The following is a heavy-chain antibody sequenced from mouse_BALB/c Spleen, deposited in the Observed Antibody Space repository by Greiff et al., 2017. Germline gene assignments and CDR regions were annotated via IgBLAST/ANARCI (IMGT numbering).Heavy chain of an antibody. D-gene: IGHD2-14*01. CDR3: ARGGRYDGDAMDY. Sequence: QVQLQQSGAELARPGASVKLSCKASGYTFTDYYINWVKQRTGQGLEWIGEIYPGSGNTYYNEKFKGKATLTADKSSSTAYMQLSSLTSEDSAVYFCARGGRYDGDAMDYWGQGTAVTVSS. V-gene: IGHV1-77*01. CDR1: GYTFTDYY. CDR2: IYPGSGNT. J-gene: IGHJ4*01.